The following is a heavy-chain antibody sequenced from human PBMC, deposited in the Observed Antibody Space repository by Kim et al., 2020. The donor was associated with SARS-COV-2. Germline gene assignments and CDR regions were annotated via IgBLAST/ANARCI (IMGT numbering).Heavy chain of an antibody. J-gene: IGHJ4*02. CDR2: IYHSGST. V-gene: IGHV4-30-2*01. Sequence: SETLSLTCAVSGGSISSGGYSWSWIRQPPGKGLEWIGYIYHSGSTYYNPSLKSRVTISVDRSKNQFSLKLSSVTAADTAVYYCARRGQFGYFDYWGQGTLVTVSS. D-gene: IGHD3-16*01. CDR1: GGSISSGGYS. CDR3: ARRGQFGYFDY.